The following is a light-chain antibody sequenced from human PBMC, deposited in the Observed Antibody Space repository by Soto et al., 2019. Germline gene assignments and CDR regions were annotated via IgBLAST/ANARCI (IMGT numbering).Light chain of an antibody. CDR2: DVS. CDR1: SSDVGGYNY. Sequence: QPVLTQPASVSGSPGQSITISCTGTSSDVGGYNYVSWYQQHPAKAPKLMIYDVSNRPSGVSNRFSGSKSANTASLTISGLQAEDEADYYCYSYTSSSTYVFGTGTKLTVL. CDR3: YSYTSSSTYV. J-gene: IGLJ1*01. V-gene: IGLV2-14*01.